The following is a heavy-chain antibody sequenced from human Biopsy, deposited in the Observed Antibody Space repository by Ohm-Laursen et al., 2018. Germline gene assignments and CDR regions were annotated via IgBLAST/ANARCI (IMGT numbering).Heavy chain of an antibody. CDR3: ARNTGWYGDLYYFDY. Sequence: ASVKVSCKVSGYSFTSYYMHWVRQAPGQGLEWMVMINPSGSTTSYPQIFQGRVTMTRDTSKSTVYMELSSLRSADTAVYFCARNTGWYGDLYYFDYWGQGTLVTVSS. V-gene: IGHV1-46*01. J-gene: IGHJ4*02. CDR1: GYSFTSYY. D-gene: IGHD6-19*01. CDR2: INPSGSTT.